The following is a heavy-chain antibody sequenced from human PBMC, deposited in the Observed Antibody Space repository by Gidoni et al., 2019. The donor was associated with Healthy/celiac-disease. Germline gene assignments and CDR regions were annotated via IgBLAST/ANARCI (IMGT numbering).Heavy chain of an antibody. CDR1: GFTFSSYG. J-gene: IGHJ6*02. V-gene: IGHV3-30*03. CDR3: ASPGGQYYDFWSGPSGSYYYYGMDV. Sequence: QVQLVESGGGVVQPGRSLRLSCAASGFTFSSYGLHWVRQAPGKGLEWVAVISYDGSNKYYADSVKGRFTISRDNSKNTLYLQMNSLRAEDTAVYYCASPGGQYYDFWSGPSGSYYYYGMDVWGQGTTVTVSS. CDR2: ISYDGSNK. D-gene: IGHD3-3*01.